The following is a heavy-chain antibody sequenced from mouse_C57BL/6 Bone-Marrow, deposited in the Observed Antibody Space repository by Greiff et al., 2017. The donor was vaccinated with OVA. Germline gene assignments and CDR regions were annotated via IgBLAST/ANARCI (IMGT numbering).Heavy chain of an antibody. CDR3: ARVVMGSSLYAMDY. CDR1: GYTFTDYY. J-gene: IGHJ4*01. V-gene: IGHV1-76*01. D-gene: IGHD1-1*01. CDR2: IYPGSGNT. Sequence: QVQLQQSGAELVRPGASVKLSCKASGYTFTDYYINWVKQRPGQGLEWIARIYPGSGNTYYNEKFKGKATLTAEKSSSTAYMQLSSLTSEDSAVYFCARVVMGSSLYAMDYWGQGTSVTVSS.